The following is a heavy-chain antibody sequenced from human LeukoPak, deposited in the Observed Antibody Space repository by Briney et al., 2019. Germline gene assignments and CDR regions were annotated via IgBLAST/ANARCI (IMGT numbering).Heavy chain of an antibody. J-gene: IGHJ4*02. V-gene: IGHV1-2*02. D-gene: IGHD6-19*01. CDR1: GYTFTGYY. CDR3: ARTKLGYSSGWQSFFRFDY. CDR2: INPNSGGT. Sequence: GASVKVSCKASGYTFTGYYMHWVRQAPGQGLEWMGWINPNSGGTNYAQKFQGRVTMTRDTSISTAYMELSSLRSEDTAVYYCARTKLGYSSGWQSFFRFDYWGQGTLVTVSS.